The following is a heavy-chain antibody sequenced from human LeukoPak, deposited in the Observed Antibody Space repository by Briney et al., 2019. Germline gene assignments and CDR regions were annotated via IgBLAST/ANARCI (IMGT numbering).Heavy chain of an antibody. Sequence: PGGSLRLSCAASGFTFSSYAMHWVRQAPGKGLEWVAVISYDGSNKYYADSVKGRFTISRDNSKNTLYLQMNSLRAEDTAVYYCVRDSFTNTWHEIGMDYWGQGTLVTVSS. CDR3: VRDSFTNTWHEIGMDY. CDR2: ISYDGSNK. V-gene: IGHV3-30*04. J-gene: IGHJ4*02. D-gene: IGHD2-21*01. CDR1: GFTFSSYA.